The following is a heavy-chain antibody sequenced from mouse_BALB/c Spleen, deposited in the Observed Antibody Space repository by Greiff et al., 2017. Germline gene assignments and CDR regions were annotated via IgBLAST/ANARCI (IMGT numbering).Heavy chain of an antibody. Sequence: VQLQQSGPSLVKPSQTLSLTCSVTGDSITSGYWNWIRKFPGNKLEYMGYISYSGSTYYNPSLKSRISITRDTSKNQYYLQLNSVTTEDTATYYCARYGYGNYGYFDVWGAGTTVTVSS. D-gene: IGHD2-10*02. J-gene: IGHJ1*01. CDR1: GDSITSGY. CDR2: ISYSGST. V-gene: IGHV3-8*02. CDR3: ARYGYGNYGYFDV.